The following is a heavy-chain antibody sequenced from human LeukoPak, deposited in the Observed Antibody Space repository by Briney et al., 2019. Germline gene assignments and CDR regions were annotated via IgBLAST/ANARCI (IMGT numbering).Heavy chain of an antibody. D-gene: IGHD1-26*01. J-gene: IGHJ3*02. Sequence: GRSLRLSCAASGFTFNSYAMHWVRQAPGKGLEWMAVISYDGNNKYYADSVKGRFTISRDNSKNTLYLQMNSLRAEDTAVYYCARAGEGLLAYSFDIWGQGTMVTVSS. CDR1: GFTFNSYA. V-gene: IGHV3-30*03. CDR2: ISYDGNNK. CDR3: ARAGEGLLAYSFDI.